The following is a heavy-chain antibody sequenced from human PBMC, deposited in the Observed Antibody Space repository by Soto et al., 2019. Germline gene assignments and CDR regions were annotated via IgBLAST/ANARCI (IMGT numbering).Heavy chain of an antibody. V-gene: IGHV1-69*01. CDR3: AREKHCSGRSCSSVNWFDP. CDR1: GGTFSSYA. J-gene: IGHJ5*02. CDR2: IIPIFGTA. Sequence: QVQLVQSGAEVKKPGSSVKVSCKASGGTFSSYAISWVRQAPGQGLEWMGGIIPIFGTANYAQKFQGRVMITADESTSTAYMELSNLRSEDTAMYYCAREKHCSGRSCSSVNWFDPWGQGTLVTVSS. D-gene: IGHD2-15*01.